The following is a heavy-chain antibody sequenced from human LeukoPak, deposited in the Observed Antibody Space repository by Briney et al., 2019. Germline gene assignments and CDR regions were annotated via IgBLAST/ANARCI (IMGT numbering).Heavy chain of an antibody. V-gene: IGHV4-30-4*07. CDR3: ARGPVVRGVIITNYYYYYYMDV. CDR1: GGSISSGGYS. CDR2: IYYSGST. Sequence: SETLSLTCAVSGGSISSGGYSWSWIRQPPGKGLEWIGYIYYSGSTYYNPSLKSRVTISVDTSKNQFSLKLSSVTAVDTAVYYCARGPVVRGVIITNYYYYYYMDVWGKGTTVTISS. D-gene: IGHD3-10*01. J-gene: IGHJ6*03.